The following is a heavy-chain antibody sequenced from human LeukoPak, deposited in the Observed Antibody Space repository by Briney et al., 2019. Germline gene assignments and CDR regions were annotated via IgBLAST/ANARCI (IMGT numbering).Heavy chain of an antibody. Sequence: EASVKVSCKASGGTFSSYAISWVRQAPGQGLEWMGGIIPIFGTANYAQKFQGRVTITAGESTSTAYMELSSVTAADTAVYYCARHKQWELLPNYYYYKDVWGKGTTVTVSS. CDR3: ARHKQWELLPNYYYYKDV. CDR1: GGTFSSYA. CDR2: IIPIFGTA. V-gene: IGHV1-69*13. D-gene: IGHD1-26*01. J-gene: IGHJ6*03.